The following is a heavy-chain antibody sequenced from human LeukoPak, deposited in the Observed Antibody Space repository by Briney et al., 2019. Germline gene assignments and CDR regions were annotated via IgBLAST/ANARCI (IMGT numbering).Heavy chain of an antibody. CDR2: IAYEGSNR. D-gene: IGHD6-6*01. Sequence: GGSLRLSCAASGFTFSSYGMHWVRQAPGKGLEWVAVIAYEGSNRYYADSVKGRITISRDNSKNTLYLQMNSLSTEDTAVYYCARGSGSRIAARPFDCWGQGTLVTVSS. V-gene: IGHV3-30*03. J-gene: IGHJ4*02. CDR3: ARGSGSRIAARPFDC. CDR1: GFTFSSYG.